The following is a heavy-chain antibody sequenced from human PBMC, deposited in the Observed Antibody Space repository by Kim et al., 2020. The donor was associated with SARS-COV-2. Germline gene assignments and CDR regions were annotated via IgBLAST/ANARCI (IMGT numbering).Heavy chain of an antibody. J-gene: IGHJ3*02. Sequence: PSLPSRVTISVATSKNQFSLKLSSVTAADTAVYYCARARITMIVVDAFDIWGQGTMVTVSS. D-gene: IGHD3-22*01. V-gene: IGHV4-31*02. CDR3: ARARITMIVVDAFDI.